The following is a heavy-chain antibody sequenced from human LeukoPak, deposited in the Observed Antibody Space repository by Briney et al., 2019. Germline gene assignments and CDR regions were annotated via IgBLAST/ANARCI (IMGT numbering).Heavy chain of an antibody. V-gene: IGHV4-31*03. D-gene: IGHD3-22*01. Sequence: TSETLSLTCTVSGGSISSGGYYWSWIRQHPGKGLEWIGYIYYSGSTYYNPSLKSRVTISVDTSKNQFSLKLSSVTAADTAVYYCARDFITARGDDIWGQGTMVTVSS. CDR3: ARDFITARGDDI. J-gene: IGHJ3*02. CDR2: IYYSGST. CDR1: GGSISSGGYY.